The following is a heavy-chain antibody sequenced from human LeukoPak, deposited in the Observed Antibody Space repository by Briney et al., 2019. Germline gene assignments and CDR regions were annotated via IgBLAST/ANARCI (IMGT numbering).Heavy chain of an antibody. CDR2: ISGSGGST. CDR1: GFTSSSYA. Sequence: GGSLRLSCAASGFTSSSYAMSWVRQAPGKGLEWVSAISGSGGSTYYADSVKGRFTISRDNSKNTLYLQMNSLRAEDTAVYYCAKARGSVVVPAAKSYWGQGTLVTVSS. CDR3: AKARGSVVVPAAKSY. J-gene: IGHJ4*02. D-gene: IGHD2-2*01. V-gene: IGHV3-23*01.